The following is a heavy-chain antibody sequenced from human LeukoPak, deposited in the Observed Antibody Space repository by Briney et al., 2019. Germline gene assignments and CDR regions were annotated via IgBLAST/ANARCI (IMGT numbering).Heavy chain of an antibody. CDR1: GGSISSYY. V-gene: IGHV4-59*01. CDR2: IYYSGST. D-gene: IGHD3-22*01. CDR3: ARDYYDSSGYYFNWFDP. Sequence: PSETLSLTCTVSGGSISSYYWSWIRQPPGKGLEWIGYIYYSGSTNYNPSLKSRVTISVDTSKNQFSLELSSVTAADTAVYYCARDYYDSSGYYFNWFDPWGQETLVTVSS. J-gene: IGHJ5*02.